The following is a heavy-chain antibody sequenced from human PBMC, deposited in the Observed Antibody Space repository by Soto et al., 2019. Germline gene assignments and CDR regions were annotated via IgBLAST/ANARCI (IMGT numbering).Heavy chain of an antibody. V-gene: IGHV1-18*01. J-gene: IGHJ4*02. CDR2: ISAYNGNT. CDR1: GYTFTNFG. Sequence: ASVKVSCKASGYTFTNFGISWVRQAPGQGLEWMGWISAYNGNTNYAQNFQGRVTMTTDTSTSTAYMELSSLRSEDTAVYYCARDPNPRLLWFGELLQPPFDYWGQGTLVTVSS. D-gene: IGHD3-10*01. CDR3: ARDPNPRLLWFGELLQPPFDY.